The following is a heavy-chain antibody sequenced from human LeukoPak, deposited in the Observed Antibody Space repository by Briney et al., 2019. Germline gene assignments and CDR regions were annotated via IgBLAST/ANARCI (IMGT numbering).Heavy chain of an antibody. Sequence: ASVKVSCKVSGYTLTELSMHWVRQAPGKGLEWMGGFDPEDGETIYAQKFQGRVTMTEDTSTDTAYMELSSLRSEDTAVYYCATVGTTGTTVPVYYYGMDVWGQGTTVTVSS. J-gene: IGHJ6*02. V-gene: IGHV1-24*01. CDR3: ATVGTTGTTVPVYYYGMDV. D-gene: IGHD1-1*01. CDR2: FDPEDGET. CDR1: GYTLTELS.